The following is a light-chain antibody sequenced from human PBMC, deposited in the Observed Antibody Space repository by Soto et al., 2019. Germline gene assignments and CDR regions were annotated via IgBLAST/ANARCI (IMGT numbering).Light chain of an antibody. CDR2: GAS. CDR3: QQYGDSPPT. V-gene: IGKV3-20*01. CDR1: QRVSSNY. J-gene: IGKJ1*01. Sequence: VLTQSPGTLSLSPGERATLSCRASQRVSSNYLAWYQQKPGQAPRLLISGASSRAADIPDRFSGSGSETDFTLTISRLEPDDFAMYHCQQYGDSPPTFGQGTKVDIK.